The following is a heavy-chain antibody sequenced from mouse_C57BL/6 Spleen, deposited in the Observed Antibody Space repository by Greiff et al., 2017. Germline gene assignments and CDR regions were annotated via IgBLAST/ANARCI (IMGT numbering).Heavy chain of an antibody. CDR2: ISDGGSYT. Sequence: EVKLMESRGGLVKPGGSLKLSCAASGFTFSSYAMSWVRQTPEKRLEWVATISDGGSYTYYPDNVKGRFTISRDNAKNNLYLQMSHLKSEDTAMYYCARETDYYGSSYGYYFDYWGQGTTLTVSS. V-gene: IGHV5-4*01. CDR1: GFTFSSYA. D-gene: IGHD1-1*01. J-gene: IGHJ2*01. CDR3: ARETDYYGSSYGYYFDY.